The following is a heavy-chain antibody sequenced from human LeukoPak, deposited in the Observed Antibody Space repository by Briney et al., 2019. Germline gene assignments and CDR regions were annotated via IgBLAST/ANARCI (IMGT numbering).Heavy chain of an antibody. CDR2: ISYDGSNK. CDR1: GFTFSSYG. Sequence: SLRLSCAASGFTFSSYGMHWVRQAPGKGLEWVAVISYDGSNKYYADSVKGRFTISRDNSKNTLYLQMNSLRAEDTAVYYCAKDISRWLQSCFDYWGQGTLVTVSS. D-gene: IGHD5-24*01. CDR3: AKDISRWLQSCFDY. V-gene: IGHV3-30*18. J-gene: IGHJ4*02.